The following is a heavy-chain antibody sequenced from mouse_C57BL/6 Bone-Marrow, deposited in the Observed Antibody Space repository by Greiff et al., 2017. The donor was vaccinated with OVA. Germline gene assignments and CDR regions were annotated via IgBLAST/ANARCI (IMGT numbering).Heavy chain of an antibody. CDR1: GYTFTSYG. CDR3: ARSGSLLDY. V-gene: IGHV1-81*01. J-gene: IGHJ2*01. D-gene: IGHD3-1*01. Sequence: QVQLMQSGAELARPGASVKLSCKASGYTFTSYGISWVKQRTGQGLEWIGEIYPRSGNTYYNEKLKGQATLTADKSSSTAYMELRSLTSEDSARYFCARSGSLLDYWGQGTTLTVSS. CDR2: IYPRSGNT.